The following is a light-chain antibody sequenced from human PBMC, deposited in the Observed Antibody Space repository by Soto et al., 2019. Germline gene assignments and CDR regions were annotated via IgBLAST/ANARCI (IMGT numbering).Light chain of an antibody. CDR3: KQYHDYGT. CDR2: DVS. CDR1: QSISGW. V-gene: IGKV1-5*01. Sequence: DIQMTQSPSTLSASIGDRVTITCRASQSISGWLAWYQQKPGKAPKLLISDVSSLESGVPSRFSGSGSGTEFTLPISTLQPDVFAVYYCKQYHDYGTFGQGTRVDIK. J-gene: IGKJ1*01.